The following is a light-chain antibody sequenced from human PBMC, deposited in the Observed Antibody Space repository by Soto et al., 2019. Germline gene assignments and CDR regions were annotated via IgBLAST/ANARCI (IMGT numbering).Light chain of an antibody. CDR3: PKYDSEPHT. CDR2: AAS. Sequence: DIQITQSPSSLSASVGDRVIISCRASQDIDNYLVWYQQKPGKVPKLLIYAASTLQSGVPSRFSGSGSGTDFTLTISSLQPEDVATYYCPKYDSEPHTFGGGTNVEIK. CDR1: QDIDNY. V-gene: IGKV1-27*01. J-gene: IGKJ4*01.